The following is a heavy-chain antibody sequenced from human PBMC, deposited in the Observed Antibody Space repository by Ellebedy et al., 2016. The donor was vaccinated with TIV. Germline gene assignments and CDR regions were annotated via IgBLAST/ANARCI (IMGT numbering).Heavy chain of an antibody. Sequence: PGGSLRLSCAASGSTVSSNYMSWVRQAPGKGLEWVSVIYSSGSTYYADSVKGLFTISRDNSKTTVYLQMNSLRAEDTAVYYCARGEAAAGPISYFHYGMDVWGQGTTVIVSS. CDR2: IYSSGST. CDR1: GSTVSSNY. CDR3: ARGEAAAGPISYFHYGMDV. V-gene: IGHV3-53*01. J-gene: IGHJ6*02. D-gene: IGHD6-13*01.